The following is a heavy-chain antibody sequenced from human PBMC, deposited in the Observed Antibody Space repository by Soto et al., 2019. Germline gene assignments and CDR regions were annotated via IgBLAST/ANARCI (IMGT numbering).Heavy chain of an antibody. CDR3: AKDHDLAAAGYYFDY. CDR2: ISYDGSNK. V-gene: IGHV3-30-3*01. D-gene: IGHD6-13*01. J-gene: IGHJ4*02. CDR1: GFTFSSYA. Sequence: PGGSLRLSCAASGFTFSSYAMHWVRQAPGKGLEWVAVISYDGSNKYYADSVKGRFTISRDNSENTLFLQMNSLRPEDTAVYYCAKDHDLAAAGYYFDYWGQGTLVTVSS.